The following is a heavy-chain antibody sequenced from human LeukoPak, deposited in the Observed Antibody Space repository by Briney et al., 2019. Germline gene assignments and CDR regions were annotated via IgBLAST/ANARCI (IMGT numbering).Heavy chain of an antibody. CDR1: GGSISGSSYY. J-gene: IGHJ4*02. CDR3: ARMVVAAQYYFDF. CDR2: IYYSGNT. D-gene: IGHD5-12*01. V-gene: IGHV4-39*01. Sequence: SETLSLTCTDSGGSISGSSYYWGWIRQPPGKGLEWIGSIYYSGNTYYNPSLKSRVTISVDTSKNQFSLKLRPVTAADTAVYYCARMVVAAQYYFDFWGQGTLVTVSS.